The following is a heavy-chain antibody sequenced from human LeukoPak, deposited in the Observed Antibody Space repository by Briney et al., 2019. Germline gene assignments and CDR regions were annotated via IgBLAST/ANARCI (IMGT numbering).Heavy chain of an antibody. V-gene: IGHV3-23*01. CDR2: ITSGSGSNV. Sequence: GGSLRLSCPASGFTFSSHAMSWVRQAPGKGLEWVSAITSGSGSNVYYTDSLKGRFTISRDNSKNTLYLQMNSLRAEDTAVYYCARHGSWSFDYWGQGTLVTVSA. CDR3: ARHGSWSFDY. J-gene: IGHJ4*02. CDR1: GFTFSSHA. D-gene: IGHD6-13*01.